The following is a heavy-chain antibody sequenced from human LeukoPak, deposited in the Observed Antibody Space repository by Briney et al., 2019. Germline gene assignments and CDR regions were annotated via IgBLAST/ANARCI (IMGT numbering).Heavy chain of an antibody. CDR2: INTNTGNP. V-gene: IGHV7-4-1*02. CDR1: GYTFTSYG. J-gene: IGHJ4*02. D-gene: IGHD3-22*01. Sequence: ASVKVSCKASGYTFTSYGISWVRQAPGQGLEWMGWINTNTGNPTYAQGFTGRFVFSLDTSVSTAYLQISSLKAEDTAVYYCARRDYYDSSGYPIDYWGQGTLATVSS. CDR3: ARRDYYDSSGYPIDY.